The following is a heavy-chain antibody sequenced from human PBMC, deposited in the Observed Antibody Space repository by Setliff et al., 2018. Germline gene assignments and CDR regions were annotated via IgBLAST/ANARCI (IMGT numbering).Heavy chain of an antibody. CDR3: ARDTRDRYDNSGHYLSLDY. V-gene: IGHV1-69*13. D-gene: IGHD3-22*01. CDR2: IIPVFGTA. CDR1: GGTLRTDG. J-gene: IGHJ4*02. Sequence: ASVKVSCKASGGTLRTDGFSWVRQAPGQGLGWMGRIIPVFGTAKYAQKFQGTVTITADESTTTAYMELRSLRTEDTAIYYCARDTRDRYDNSGHYLSLDYWGQGTLVTVSS.